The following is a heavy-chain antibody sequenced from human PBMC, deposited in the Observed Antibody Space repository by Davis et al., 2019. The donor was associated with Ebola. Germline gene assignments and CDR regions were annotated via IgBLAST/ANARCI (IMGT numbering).Heavy chain of an antibody. CDR3: ARTEWLVYAFDI. Sequence: PGGSLRLSCSASGFTFTDYAMSWVRQAPGKGLVWVSRINSDGSSTSYADSVKGRFTISRDNAKNTLYLQMNSLRAEDTAVYYCARTEWLVYAFDIWGQGTMVTVSS. D-gene: IGHD6-19*01. J-gene: IGHJ3*02. CDR1: GFTFTDYA. CDR2: INSDGSST. V-gene: IGHV3-74*01.